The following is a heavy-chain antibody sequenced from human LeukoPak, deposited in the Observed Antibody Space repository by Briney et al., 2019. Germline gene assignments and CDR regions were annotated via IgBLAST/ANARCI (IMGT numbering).Heavy chain of an antibody. D-gene: IGHD3-10*01. CDR1: GFTFSSYEM. CDR3: ARARITMVRGVTAFDY. J-gene: IGHJ4*02. V-gene: IGHV4-4*02. CDR2: IYDSGST. Sequence: GSLRLSCAASGFTFSSYEMNWVRQAPGKGLEWIGEIYDSGSTNYNPSLKSRVTISVDKSKNQFSLKLSSVTAADTAVYYCARARITMVRGVTAFDYWGQGTLVTVSS.